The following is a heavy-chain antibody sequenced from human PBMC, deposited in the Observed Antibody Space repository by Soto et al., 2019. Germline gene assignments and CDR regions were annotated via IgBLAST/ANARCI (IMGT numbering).Heavy chain of an antibody. CDR1: GFSLNTTAVG. J-gene: IGHJ3*02. D-gene: IGHD3-16*01. V-gene: IGHV2-5*02. Sequence: SGPTLVNPTQTLTLTCTFSGFSLNTTAVGVGWIRQPPGKALEWLALIYWDNDKRYNPSLKTRLTIAKDTSKNQVVLKMTNMDPVDTATYFCAHREGHDSVRGSYKDAFDIWGQGTMVTVSS. CDR3: AHREGHDSVRGSYKDAFDI. CDR2: IYWDNDK.